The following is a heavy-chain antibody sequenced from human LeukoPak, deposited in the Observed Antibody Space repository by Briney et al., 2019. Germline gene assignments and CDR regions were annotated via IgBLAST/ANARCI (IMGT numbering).Heavy chain of an antibody. V-gene: IGHV1-2*02. Sequence: GASVKVSCKASGYTFTGYYMHWVRQAPGQGLEWMGWINPNTGDTSCAQKFQGRVTMTRDTSISTAYMELSRLRSDDTAVYHCARELSYYDSSGYCYDYWGRGTLVTVSS. D-gene: IGHD3-22*01. CDR1: GYTFTGYY. CDR3: ARELSYYDSSGYCYDY. J-gene: IGHJ4*02. CDR2: INPNTGDT.